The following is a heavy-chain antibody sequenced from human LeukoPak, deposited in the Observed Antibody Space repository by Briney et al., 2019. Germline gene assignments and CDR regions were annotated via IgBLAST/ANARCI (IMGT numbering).Heavy chain of an antibody. CDR1: GGSISSYY. D-gene: IGHD6-19*01. J-gene: IGHJ4*02. CDR3: ARESSGFDY. CDR2: IFYIGST. Sequence: SETLSLTCTVSGGSISSYYWSWIRQSPGKGLEWIGYIFYIGSTNYNPSLKSRVTISVDTPKNQFSLKLSSVTAADTAAYYCARESSGFDYWGQGTLVTVSS. V-gene: IGHV4-59*12.